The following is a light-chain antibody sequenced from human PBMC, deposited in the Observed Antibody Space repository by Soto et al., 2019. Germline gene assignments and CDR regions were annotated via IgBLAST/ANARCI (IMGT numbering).Light chain of an antibody. CDR1: QSVSSY. Sequence: EIVLTQSPATLSLSPGERAALSCRASQSVSSYLAWYQQKPCQAPRLLVYDASKRATGTPARFSGSGSGTDFTLTISSLEPEDFAVYFCQQRSNWPSTFGGGTKVEI. V-gene: IGKV3-11*01. J-gene: IGKJ4*01. CDR2: DAS. CDR3: QQRSNWPST.